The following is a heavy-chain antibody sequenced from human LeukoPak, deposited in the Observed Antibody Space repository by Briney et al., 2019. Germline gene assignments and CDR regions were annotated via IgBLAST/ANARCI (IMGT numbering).Heavy chain of an antibody. V-gene: IGHV4-39*07. CDR1: GGSISSSSYY. CDR2: IYYSGST. Sequence: SETLSLTCTVSGGSISSSSYYWGWIRQPPGKELEWIGSIYYSGSTYYNPSLKSRVTISVDTSKNQFSLKLSSVTAADTAVYYCARDWGYGSDAFDIWGQGTMVTVSS. J-gene: IGHJ3*02. CDR3: ARDWGYGSDAFDI. D-gene: IGHD3-10*01.